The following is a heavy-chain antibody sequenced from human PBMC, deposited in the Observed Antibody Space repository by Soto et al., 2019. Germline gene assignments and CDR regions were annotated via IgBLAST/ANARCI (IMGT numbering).Heavy chain of an antibody. CDR1: GFTFSTFG. CDR3: VREASGWYSRGSFDF. D-gene: IGHD6-19*01. J-gene: IGHJ3*01. Sequence: GGSLRLSCSASGFTFSTFGMQWVRQAPGKGLEWVSIISYDGSNKYYEDSVQGRFTISRDNSNNTLYLQMNSLRAEDTAIYSCVREASGWYSRGSFDFWGRGTMVTVSS. CDR2: ISYDGSNK. V-gene: IGHV3-30*03.